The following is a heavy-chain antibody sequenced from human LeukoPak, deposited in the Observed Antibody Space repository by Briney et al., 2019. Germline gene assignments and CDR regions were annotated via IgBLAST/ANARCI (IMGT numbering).Heavy chain of an antibody. CDR3: ASPAITGATGY. Sequence: GGSLRLSCAASGFTVSSNYMNWVRQAPGKGLGWVSVIYSGGGTYYADSVKGRFTISRDNSKNTMYLQMNSLRAEDTAVYYCASPAITGATGYWGQGTLVTVSS. CDR2: IYSGGGT. V-gene: IGHV3-66*01. J-gene: IGHJ4*02. CDR1: GFTVSSNY. D-gene: IGHD1-20*01.